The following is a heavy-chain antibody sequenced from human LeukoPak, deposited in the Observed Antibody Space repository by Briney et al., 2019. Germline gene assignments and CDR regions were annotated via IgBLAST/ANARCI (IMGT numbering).Heavy chain of an antibody. CDR2: IYYSGST. Sequence: SETLSLTCTVSGGSISSGDYYWSWIRQPPGKGLEWIGYIYYSGSTYYNPSLKSRVTISVDTSKNQFSLKLSSVTAADTAVYYCASPYDSSGYYNHWGQGTLVTVSS. CDR1: GGSISSGDYY. V-gene: IGHV4-30-4*08. D-gene: IGHD3-22*01. CDR3: ASPYDSSGYYNH. J-gene: IGHJ5*02.